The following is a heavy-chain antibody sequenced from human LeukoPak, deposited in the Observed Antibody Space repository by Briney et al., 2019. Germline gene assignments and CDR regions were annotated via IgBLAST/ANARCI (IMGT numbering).Heavy chain of an antibody. V-gene: IGHV4-59*01. Sequence: SEALSLTCTVSGGSISSYYWSWIRQPPGKGLGWIGYIYYSGSTNYNPSLKSRVTISVDTSKNQFSLKLSSVTAADTAVYYCARVGIYGSGSQTTYYYYYGMDVWGQGTTVTVSS. CDR3: ARVGIYGSGSQTTYYYYYGMDV. CDR2: IYYSGST. D-gene: IGHD3-10*01. J-gene: IGHJ6*02. CDR1: GGSISSYY.